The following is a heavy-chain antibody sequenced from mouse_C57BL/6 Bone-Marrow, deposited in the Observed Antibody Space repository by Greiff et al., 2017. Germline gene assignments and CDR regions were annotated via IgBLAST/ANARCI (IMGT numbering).Heavy chain of an antibody. D-gene: IGHD4-1*02. V-gene: IGHV5-9*01. CDR2: ISGGGGNT. CDR1: GFTFSSYT. CDR3: ARHTNWERDFDY. Sequence: EVQVVESGGGLVKPGGSLKLSCAASGFTFSSYTMSWVRQTPEKRLEWVATISGGGGNTYYPDSVKGRFTISRDNAKNTLYLQMSSLRSEDTALYYCARHTNWERDFDYWGQGTTLTVSS. J-gene: IGHJ2*01.